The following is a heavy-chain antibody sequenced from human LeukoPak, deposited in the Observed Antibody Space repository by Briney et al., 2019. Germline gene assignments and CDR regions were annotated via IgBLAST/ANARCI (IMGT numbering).Heavy chain of an antibody. V-gene: IGHV4-59*01. D-gene: IGHD5-24*01. CDR3: ARVDGYNRLDY. J-gene: IGHJ4*02. Sequence: SETLSLTCTVSGGSISTYYGNWIRQAPGKGLEWIGYIYYSGSTNYNPSLKSRVTMSVDTSRNQFSLKLSSVTAADTAVYYCARVDGYNRLDYWGQGTLVTVSS. CDR1: GGSISTYY. CDR2: IYYSGST.